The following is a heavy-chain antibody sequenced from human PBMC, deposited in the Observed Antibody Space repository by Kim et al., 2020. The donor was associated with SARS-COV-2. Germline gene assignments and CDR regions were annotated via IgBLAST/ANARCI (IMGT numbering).Heavy chain of an antibody. CDR1: GFTFSSYW. CDR3: ARAPGDDYGDYEDAFDI. D-gene: IGHD4-17*01. Sequence: GGSLRLSCAASGFTFSSYWMSWVRQAPGKGLEWVANIKQDGSEKYYVDSVKGRFTISRDNAKNSLYLQMNSLRAEDTAVYYCARAPGDDYGDYEDAFDIWGQGTMVTVSS. V-gene: IGHV3-7*03. CDR2: IKQDGSEK. J-gene: IGHJ3*02.